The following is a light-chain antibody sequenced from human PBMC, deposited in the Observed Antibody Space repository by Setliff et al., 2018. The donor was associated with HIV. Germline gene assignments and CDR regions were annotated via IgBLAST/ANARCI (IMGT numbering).Light chain of an antibody. CDR3: SSYAGSNTGV. CDR1: SSNIGAGYD. Sequence: QSVLTQPPSVSGAPGQRVTISCTGSSSNIGAGYDVHWYQQLPGTAPKLLIYGNINRPSGVPDRFSGSKSGTSASLAITGLQAEDEADYYCSSYAGSNTGVFGTGTKVTVL. CDR2: GNI. V-gene: IGLV1-40*01. J-gene: IGLJ1*01.